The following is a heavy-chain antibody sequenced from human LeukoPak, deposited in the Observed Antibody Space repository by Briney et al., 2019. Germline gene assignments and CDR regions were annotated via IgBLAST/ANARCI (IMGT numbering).Heavy chain of an antibody. V-gene: IGHV4-34*01. D-gene: IGHD4-17*01. CDR1: GGSFSGYY. J-gene: IGHJ4*02. CDR2: INHSGST. CDR3: ARHAVTTNFDY. Sequence: SETLSLTGAVYGGSFSGYYWSWIRQPPGKGLEWIGEINHSGSTNYNPSLKSRVTISVDTSKNQFSLKLSSVTAADTAVYYCARHAVTTNFDYWGQGTLVTVSS.